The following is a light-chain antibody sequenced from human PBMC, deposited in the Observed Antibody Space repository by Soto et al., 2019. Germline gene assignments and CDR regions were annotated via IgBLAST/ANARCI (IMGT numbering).Light chain of an antibody. V-gene: IGKV1-33*01. CDR2: DAS. Sequence: DVLMTQSPSSLSASVGDRVTITCQASQDINNYLNWYQQKPGKAPKLLIYDASNLETGVPLRFSGSGSGTEFTFTISSLQPEDIATYYCQHCDKFPFTFGQGTKLEMK. CDR1: QDINNY. CDR3: QHCDKFPFT. J-gene: IGKJ2*01.